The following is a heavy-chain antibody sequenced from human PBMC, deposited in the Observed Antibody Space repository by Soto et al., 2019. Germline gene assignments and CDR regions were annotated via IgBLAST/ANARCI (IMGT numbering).Heavy chain of an antibody. V-gene: IGHV3-64*01. CDR3: VRRVSGNYDY. CDR2: ISSNGGTT. CDR1: GFTFSSYD. D-gene: IGHD1-7*01. Sequence: EVQLAESGGGVVQPGGSLRLSCVASGFTFSSYDMHWVRQAPGKGLEYVSSISSNGGTTYYGNSVKGRFTISRDNSKNAQYLQMGSLRAEDMAVYYCVRRVSGNYDYWGQGTLVTVSS. J-gene: IGHJ4*02.